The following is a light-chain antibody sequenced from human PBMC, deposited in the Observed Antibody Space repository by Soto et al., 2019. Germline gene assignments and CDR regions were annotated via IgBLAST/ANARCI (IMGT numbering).Light chain of an antibody. CDR3: QQYYSYLIT. J-gene: IGKJ5*01. V-gene: IGKV1-39*01. CDR1: QSISSY. CDR2: AAS. Sequence: DIQMTPSPSSLSASVVDRVTITCRASQSISSYLNWYQQKPGKAPKLLIYAASTLQSGVPSRFSGSGSGTDFTLTISCLQSEDFATYYCQQYYSYLITFGQGTRLEIK.